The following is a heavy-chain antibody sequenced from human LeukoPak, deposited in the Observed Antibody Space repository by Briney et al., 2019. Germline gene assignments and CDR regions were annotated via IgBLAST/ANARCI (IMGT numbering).Heavy chain of an antibody. CDR3: ARGTTDGYSYGRFDY. CDR2: IYYSGTT. CDR1: GGFISSGGFY. D-gene: IGHD5-18*01. Sequence: PPETLCLTCTVSGGFISSGGFYWSWIRQHPGKGLEWLGYIYYSGTTYYNPSLKSRVTFSVDTSKNQFSLKLNPVTAADTALYYCARGTTDGYSYGRFDYWGQGTLVTVSS. J-gene: IGHJ4*02. V-gene: IGHV4-31*03.